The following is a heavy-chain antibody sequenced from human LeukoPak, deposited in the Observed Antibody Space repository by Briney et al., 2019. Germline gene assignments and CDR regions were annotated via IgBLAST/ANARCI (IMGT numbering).Heavy chain of an antibody. CDR3: ASLPTRGPSGATDY. J-gene: IGHJ4*02. CDR2: ISAYNGNT. Sequence: ASVKVSCKASGYTFTIYGISWVRQAPGQGLEWMGWISAYNGNTNYAQKFQGRVTMTTDTSTSTAYIELSSLRSDDTAVYYCASLPTRGPSGATDYWGQGTLVTVSS. CDR1: GYTFTIYG. D-gene: IGHD1/OR15-1a*01. V-gene: IGHV1-18*01.